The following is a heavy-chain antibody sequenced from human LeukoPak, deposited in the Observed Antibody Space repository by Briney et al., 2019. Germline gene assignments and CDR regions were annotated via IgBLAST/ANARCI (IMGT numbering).Heavy chain of an antibody. CDR1: GGSISSYY. J-gene: IGHJ4*02. V-gene: IGHV4-59*12. CDR3: ARSSRGLGYDFPFDY. D-gene: IGHD3-3*01. CDR2: IYHSGST. Sequence: SETLSLTCTVSGGSISSYYWSWIRQPPGKGLEWIGYIYHSGSTYYNPSLKSRVTISVDRSKNQFSLKLSSVTAADTAVYYCARSSRGLGYDFPFDYWGQGTLVTVSS.